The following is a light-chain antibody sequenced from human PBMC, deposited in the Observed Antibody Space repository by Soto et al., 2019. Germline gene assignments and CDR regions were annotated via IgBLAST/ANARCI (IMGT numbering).Light chain of an antibody. CDR1: SSDVGGYNY. CDR2: DVS. V-gene: IGLV2-14*01. J-gene: IGLJ2*01. CDR3: SSYTSSSTLV. Sequence: QSVLTQPASVSGSPGQSITISCTGTSSDVGGYNYVSWYQQHPGKAPKLMIYDVSNRPSGVSNRFSGSKSGNTASLTSSGLQAEDEADYYCSSYTSSSTLVVGGGTKLTVL.